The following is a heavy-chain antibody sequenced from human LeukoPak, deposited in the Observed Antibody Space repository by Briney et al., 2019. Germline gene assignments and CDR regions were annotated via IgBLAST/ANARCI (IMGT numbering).Heavy chain of an antibody. V-gene: IGHV4-30-4*08. CDR1: GGSISSGDYY. CDR2: IYYSGST. CDR3: ARGRYSYGTTYYYYMDV. D-gene: IGHD5-18*01. J-gene: IGHJ6*03. Sequence: PSQTLSLTCTVSGGSISSGDYYWSWIRQPPGKGLEWIGYIYYSGSTYYNPSLKSRVTISVDTSKNQFSLKLSSVTAADTAVYYCARGRYSYGTTYYYYMDVWGKGTTVTVSS.